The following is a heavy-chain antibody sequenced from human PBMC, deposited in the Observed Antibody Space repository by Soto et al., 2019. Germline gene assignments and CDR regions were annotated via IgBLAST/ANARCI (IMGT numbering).Heavy chain of an antibody. CDR2: SSSSSSYI. D-gene: IGHD2-15*01. V-gene: IGHV3-21*05. J-gene: IGHJ6*03. CDR3: AVPPVAGPGYYNCYRAV. CDR1: GFTLSTYR. Sequence: GGSLRLSCAASGFTLSTYRMNRFRQAPEKRLELLSYSSSSSSYIYYVGSVKGRFSISRDNAKNSLYLQKNRLRAEDTAVYYCAVPPVAGPGYYNCYRAVLGKGSTVAVS.